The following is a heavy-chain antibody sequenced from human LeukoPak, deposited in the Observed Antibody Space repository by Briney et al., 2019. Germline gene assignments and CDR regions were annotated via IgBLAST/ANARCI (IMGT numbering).Heavy chain of an antibody. V-gene: IGHV4-30-2*01. Sequence: SETLSLTCTVSGGSISSGGYYWSWLRQPPGKGLEWIGYIYHSGSTYYNPSLKSRVTISVDRSKNQFSLKLSSVTAADTAVYYCARVYRIAAAGIRWQPFDYWGQGTLVTVSS. CDR1: GGSISSGGYY. CDR3: ARVYRIAAAGIRWQPFDY. CDR2: IYHSGST. J-gene: IGHJ4*02. D-gene: IGHD6-13*01.